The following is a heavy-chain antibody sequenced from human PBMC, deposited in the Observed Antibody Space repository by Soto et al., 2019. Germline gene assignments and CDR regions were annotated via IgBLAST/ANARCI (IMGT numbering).Heavy chain of an antibody. J-gene: IGHJ1*01. CDR2: IYSGGST. V-gene: IGHV3-53*01. Sequence: EVQLVESGGGLIQPGGSLRLSCAASGFTVSSNYMSWVRQAPGKGLEWVSVIYSGGSTYYADSVKGRFTISGDNSKNTLYLQMNSLRAEDTAVYYCARDDYDSSGYPEYFQHWGQGTLVTVSS. CDR1: GFTVSSNY. CDR3: ARDDYDSSGYPEYFQH. D-gene: IGHD3-22*01.